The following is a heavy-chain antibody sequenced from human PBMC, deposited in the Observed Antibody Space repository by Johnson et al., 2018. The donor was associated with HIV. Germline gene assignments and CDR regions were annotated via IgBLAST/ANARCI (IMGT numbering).Heavy chain of an antibody. J-gene: IGHJ3*02. D-gene: IGHD3-22*01. CDR1: GFTFSSYA. Sequence: VQLVESGGGLVQPGGSLRLSCAASGFTFSSYAMSWVRQAPGKGLEWVSAISGSGGSTYYADSVKGRFTISRDNSKNTLYLQMNSLRAEHTAVYYCAKDNYYDSSGSGAGGPYDAFDIWGQGTMVTVSS. CDR2: ISGSGGST. CDR3: AKDNYYDSSGSGAGGPYDAFDI. V-gene: IGHV3-23*04.